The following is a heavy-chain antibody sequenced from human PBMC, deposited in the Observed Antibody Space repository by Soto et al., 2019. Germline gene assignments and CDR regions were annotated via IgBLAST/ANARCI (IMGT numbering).Heavy chain of an antibody. V-gene: IGHV4-39*01. Sequence: SETLSLTCTVSGGSISSSSYYWGWIRQPPGKGLEWIGSIYYSGSTYYNPSLKSRVTISVDTSKNQFSLKLSSVTAADTAVYYCARTYYDFWSGYPSPYENYYYGMDVWGQGTTVTVSS. CDR3: ARTYYDFWSGYPSPYENYYYGMDV. D-gene: IGHD3-3*01. CDR1: GGSISSSSYY. J-gene: IGHJ6*02. CDR2: IYYSGST.